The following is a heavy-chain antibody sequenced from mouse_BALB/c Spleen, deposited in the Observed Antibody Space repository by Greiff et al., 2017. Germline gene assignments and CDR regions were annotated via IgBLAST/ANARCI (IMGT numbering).Heavy chain of an antibody. V-gene: IGHV1-69*01. J-gene: IGHJ2*01. CDR2: IDTSDSYT. Sequence: QVQLQQPGAELVMPGASVKMSCKASGYTFTDYWMHWVKQRPGQGLEWIGAIDTSDSYTSYNQKFKGKATLTVDESSSTAYMQLSSLTSEDSAVYYCARLDDYDGYFDYWGQGTTLTVSS. CDR1: GYTFTDYW. D-gene: IGHD2-4*01. CDR3: ARLDDYDGYFDY.